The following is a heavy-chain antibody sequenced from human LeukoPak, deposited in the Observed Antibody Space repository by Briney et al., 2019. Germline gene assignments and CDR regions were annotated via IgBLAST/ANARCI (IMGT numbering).Heavy chain of an antibody. J-gene: IGHJ4*02. Sequence: SETLSLTCTVSTGSISSNNHYWGWIRQSQGKGLEWIGSIDYSGSTDYNPSLKSRVTISVDTSKKQFYLKLNSVTAADTAVYYCVRDRQHCSGGNCYSEDLPDSWGQGTLATVSS. CDR2: IDYSGST. CDR1: TGSISSNNHY. V-gene: IGHV4-39*07. CDR3: VRDRQHCSGGNCYSEDLPDS. D-gene: IGHD2-15*01.